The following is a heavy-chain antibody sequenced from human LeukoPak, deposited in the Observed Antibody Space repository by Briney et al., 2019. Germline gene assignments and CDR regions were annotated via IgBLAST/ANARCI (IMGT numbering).Heavy chain of an antibody. CDR2: INSDGSST. CDR3: AKIWFGEFHDAFDI. J-gene: IGHJ3*02. Sequence: GSLRLSCAASGFTFSSYWMHWVRQAPGKGLVWVSRINSDGSSTSYADSVKGRFTISRDNAKNTLYLQMNSLRAEDTAVYYCAKIWFGEFHDAFDIWGQGTMVTVSS. V-gene: IGHV3-74*01. D-gene: IGHD3-10*01. CDR1: GFTFSSYW.